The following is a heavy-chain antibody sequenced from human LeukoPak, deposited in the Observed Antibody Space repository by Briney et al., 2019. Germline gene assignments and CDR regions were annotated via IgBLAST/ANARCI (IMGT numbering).Heavy chain of an antibody. J-gene: IGHJ4*02. V-gene: IGHV3-30-3*01. CDR3: ARVTAERVGELSFGH. D-gene: IGHD3-16*02. CDR2: ISYDGSNK. CDR1: GFTFSSYA. Sequence: GGSLRLSCAASGFTFSSYAMHWVRQAPGKGLEWVAVISYDGSNKYYADSVKGRFTISRDDSKNTLYLQMNSLRPEDTAVYYCARVTAERVGELSFGHWGQGTLVTVSS.